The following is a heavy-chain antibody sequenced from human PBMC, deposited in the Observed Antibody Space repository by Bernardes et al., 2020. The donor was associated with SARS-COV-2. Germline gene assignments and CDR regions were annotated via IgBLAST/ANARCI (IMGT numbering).Heavy chain of an antibody. CDR3: ARFSGSYSYNWHDP. CDR2: VYYSGTT. J-gene: IGHJ5*02. D-gene: IGHD3-10*01. V-gene: IGHV4-59*01. Sequence: SETLSLTCTVSGGSITSYYWSWIRQTPGKGLEWIGYVYYSGTTNYNPSLKSRVTISVDTSRNQFSLRLSSVTAADTAIYYCARFSGSYSYNWHDPWGQGTLVTVSS. CDR1: GGSITSYY.